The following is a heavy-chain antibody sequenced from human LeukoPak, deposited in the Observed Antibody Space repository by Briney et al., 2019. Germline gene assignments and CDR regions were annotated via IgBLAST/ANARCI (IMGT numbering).Heavy chain of an antibody. J-gene: IGHJ3*02. CDR3: ARQDSSGYIDAFDI. D-gene: IGHD3-22*01. CDR1: GGSISSYY. CDR2: IYYSGST. Sequence: SETLSLTCTVSGGSISSYYWSWIRQPPGKGLEWIGYIYYSGSTNYNPSLKSRVTISVDTFKNQFSLKLSSVTAADTAVYYCARQDSSGYIDAFDIWGQGTMVTVSS. V-gene: IGHV4-59*01.